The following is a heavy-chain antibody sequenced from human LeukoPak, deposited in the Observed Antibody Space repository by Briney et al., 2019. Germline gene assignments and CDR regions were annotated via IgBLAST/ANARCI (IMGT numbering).Heavy chain of an antibody. CDR3: ARQQLVPGGSVWFDP. J-gene: IGHJ5*02. CDR2: IYHSGST. V-gene: IGHV4-39*07. D-gene: IGHD6-13*01. CDR1: GGSISSSSYY. Sequence: SETLSLTCTVSGGSISSSSYYWGWIRQPPGKGLEWIGSIYHSGSTYYNPSLKSRVTISVDTSKNQFSLKLSSVTAADTAVYYCARQQLVPGGSVWFDPWGQGTLVTVSS.